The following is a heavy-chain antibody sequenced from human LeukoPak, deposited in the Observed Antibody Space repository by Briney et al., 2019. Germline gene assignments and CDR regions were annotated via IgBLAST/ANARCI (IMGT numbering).Heavy chain of an antibody. J-gene: IGHJ4*02. CDR3: TTRSMTNGDYPLDY. D-gene: IGHD4-17*01. CDR2: IKSKSDGETA. Sequence: GGSLRLSCAASGFTFRNSWMTWVRQTPGKGLEWVGRIKSKSDGETADYAAPVIGRFTISRDDSKNTLFLQLNNLKVEDTAVYFCTTRSMTNGDYPLDYWCQGTLVTVSS. V-gene: IGHV3-15*05. CDR1: GFTFRNSW.